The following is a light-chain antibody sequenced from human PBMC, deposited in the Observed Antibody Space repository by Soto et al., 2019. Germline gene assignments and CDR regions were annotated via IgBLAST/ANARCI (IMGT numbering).Light chain of an antibody. V-gene: IGKV3-11*01. CDR3: QQRSNWPAN. CDR1: QTITTY. J-gene: IGKJ5*01. CDR2: GAS. Sequence: EIVLTQSPATLSLSPGASATLSCRASQTITTYLAWYQQKPGQPPRLLIYGASNRASGIPARFSGSGSGTDCTLTISNLEPEDFEVYYCQQRSNWPANFGQGTRLEIK.